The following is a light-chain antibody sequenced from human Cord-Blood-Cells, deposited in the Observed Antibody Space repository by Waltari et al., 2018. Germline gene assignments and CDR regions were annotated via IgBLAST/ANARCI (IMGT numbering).Light chain of an antibody. V-gene: IGKV3-15*01. CDR3: QQYSNWPLT. CDR2: GAS. CDR1: QRVSSN. J-gene: IGKJ4*01. Sequence: EIVMTQSPATLSVSPGERATLSCRASQRVSSNLAWYQQKPGQAPRLLIYGASTRATGIPARFSGSGSGTEFTLTISSLQSEDFGVYYCQQYSNWPLTFGGGTKVEIK.